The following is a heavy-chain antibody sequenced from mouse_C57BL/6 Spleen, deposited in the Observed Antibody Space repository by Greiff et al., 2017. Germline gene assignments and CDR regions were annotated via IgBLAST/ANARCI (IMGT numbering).Heavy chain of an antibody. Sequence: QVQLQQSGAELARPGASVKLSCKASGYTFTSYGISWVKQRTGQGLEWIGEIYPRSGNTYYNEKFKGKATLTADKSSSTAYMELRSLTSEDSAVYFCAVYYGNPYYFDYWGQGTTLTVSS. V-gene: IGHV1-81*01. D-gene: IGHD2-1*01. J-gene: IGHJ2*01. CDR1: GYTFTSYG. CDR3: AVYYGNPYYFDY. CDR2: IYPRSGNT.